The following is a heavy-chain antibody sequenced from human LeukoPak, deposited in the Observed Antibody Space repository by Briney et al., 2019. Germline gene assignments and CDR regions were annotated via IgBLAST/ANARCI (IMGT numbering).Heavy chain of an antibody. CDR1: GFTFSSYS. V-gene: IGHV3-21*01. CDR3: ARGPGVRYFDL. J-gene: IGHJ2*01. Sequence: GGSLRLSCAASGFTFSSYSMNWVRQAPGEGLEWVSSISTSSGYIYYADSVKGRFTISRDNTKNSVYLQMNSLRAEETALYYCARGPGVRYFDLWGRGTLVTVSS. D-gene: IGHD3-3*01. CDR2: ISTSSGYI.